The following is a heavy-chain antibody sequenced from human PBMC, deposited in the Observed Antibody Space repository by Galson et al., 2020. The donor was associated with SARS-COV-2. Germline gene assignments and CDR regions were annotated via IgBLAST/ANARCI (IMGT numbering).Heavy chain of an antibody. V-gene: IGHV4-30-4*01. CDR3: ARVAVGATLDY. CDR1: GASITSGDYF. Sequence: ETSETLSLTCTVSGASITSGDYFWSWIRQPPGKGLEWIGHIYYSGTTYYNPSVKSRVSISADTSKNQFSLKVTSVTAADTAVYFCARVAVGATLDYWGQGSRVTVSS. D-gene: IGHD1-26*01. J-gene: IGHJ4*02. CDR2: IYYSGTT.